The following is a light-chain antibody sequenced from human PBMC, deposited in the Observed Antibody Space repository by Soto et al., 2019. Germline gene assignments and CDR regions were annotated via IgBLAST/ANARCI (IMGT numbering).Light chain of an antibody. V-gene: IGKV3-20*01. CDR1: QTIRSNF. CDR3: QHYDSSSGHT. Sequence: EVVLTQSPATLSLSPGERATLSCRASQTIRSNFLTWYQQKPGQVPRLLIYTASTRAAGIPDRFSGSGSGTDYTLTISRLEPEDFAVYYCQHYDSSSGHTFDQGTKLQIK. CDR2: TAS. J-gene: IGKJ2*01.